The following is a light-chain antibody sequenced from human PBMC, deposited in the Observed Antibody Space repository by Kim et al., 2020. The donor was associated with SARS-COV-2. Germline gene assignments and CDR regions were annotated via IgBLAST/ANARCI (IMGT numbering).Light chain of an antibody. Sequence: GQSVTISCSGRNSNIGSNYVYWYQQLPGSAPKLLIHTNNQRPSGVPDRFSGSKSGTSASLAITGLRSEDEADYYCAAWDYSLNGYVFGTGTKVTVL. J-gene: IGLJ1*01. CDR2: TNN. CDR3: AAWDYSLNGYV. V-gene: IGLV1-47*01. CDR1: NSNIGSNY.